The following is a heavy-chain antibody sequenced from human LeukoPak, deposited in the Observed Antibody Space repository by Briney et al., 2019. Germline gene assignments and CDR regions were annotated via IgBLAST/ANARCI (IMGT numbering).Heavy chain of an antibody. CDR3: ARGGLIVGATRDY. CDR2: ISGSGGST. D-gene: IGHD1-26*01. Sequence: PGGSLRLSCAASGFTFSSYAMSWVRRAPGKGLEWVSAISGSGGSTYYADSVKGRFTISRDNSKNTLYLQMNSLRAEDTAVYYCARGGLIVGATRDYWGQGTLVTVSS. V-gene: IGHV3-23*01. J-gene: IGHJ4*02. CDR1: GFTFSSYA.